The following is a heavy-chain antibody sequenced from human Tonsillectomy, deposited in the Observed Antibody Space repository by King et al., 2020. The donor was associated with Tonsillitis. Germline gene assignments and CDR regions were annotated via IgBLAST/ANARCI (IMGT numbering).Heavy chain of an antibody. V-gene: IGHV3-30*02. J-gene: IGHJ2*01. CDR1: GFTFSSYG. Sequence: VQLVESGGGVVQPGGSLRLSCAASGFTFSSYGMHWVRQAPGKGLEWVAFIRYDGRNKYYADSVKGRFTISRDNSKNTLYLQMNSLRAEDTAVYYCAKDETHGPYWYFDLWGRGTLVTVSS. CDR2: IRYDGRNK. CDR3: AKDETHGPYWYFDL.